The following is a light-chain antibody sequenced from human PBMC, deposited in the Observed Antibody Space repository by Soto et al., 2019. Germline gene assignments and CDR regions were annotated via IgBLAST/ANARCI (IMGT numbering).Light chain of an antibody. Sequence: SVLSQPGSVCGSPGQSFTISCTGTSSDVGGYNYVSWYQQHPGKAPKLMIYDVSNRPSGVSNRFSGSKSGNTASLTISGLQAEDEADYYCSSYTSSSTYVFGTGTKVTAL. CDR2: DVS. V-gene: IGLV2-14*01. J-gene: IGLJ1*01. CDR1: SSDVGGYNY. CDR3: SSYTSSSTYV.